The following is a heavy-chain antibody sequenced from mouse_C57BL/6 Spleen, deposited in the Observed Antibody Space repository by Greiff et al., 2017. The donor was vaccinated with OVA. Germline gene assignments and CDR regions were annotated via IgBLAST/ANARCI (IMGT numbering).Heavy chain of an antibody. CDR2: IWSGGST. V-gene: IGHV2-2*01. D-gene: IGHD4-1*02. Sequence: VMLVESGPGLVQPSQSLSITCTVSGFSLTSYGVHWVRQSPGKGLEWLGVIWSGGSTDYNAAFISRLSISKDNSKSQVFFKMNSLQADDTAIYYCATSTGTVYYFDYWGQGTTLTVSS. CDR3: ATSTGTVYYFDY. J-gene: IGHJ2*01. CDR1: GFSLTSYG.